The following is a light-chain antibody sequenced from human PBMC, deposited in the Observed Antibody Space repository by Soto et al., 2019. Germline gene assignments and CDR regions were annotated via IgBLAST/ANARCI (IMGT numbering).Light chain of an antibody. CDR2: GAS. V-gene: IGKV3-20*01. J-gene: IGKJ2*01. Sequence: EIVLTQSPGPLSLSPGERATLSCRASQSVSSSYLAWYQQKPGQAPRLLIYGASSRATDIPDRFSGSGSGTDFNLTISRLEPEDFAVYYCQQYGSSPPEYTFGQGTKLEIK. CDR1: QSVSSSY. CDR3: QQYGSSPPEYT.